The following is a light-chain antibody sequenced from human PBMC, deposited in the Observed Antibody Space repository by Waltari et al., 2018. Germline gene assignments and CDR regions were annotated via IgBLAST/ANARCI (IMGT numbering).Light chain of an antibody. CDR1: QSVSSN. CDR2: GAS. CDR3: QKYNNWPL. Sequence: EIVMTQSPATLSVSPGERATLSCRASQSVSSNLAGYQQKPGQAPRLLIYGASTRATGIPARFSGSGSGTEFTLTISSLQSEDFAIYYCQKYNNWPLFGQGTKVEIK. V-gene: IGKV3-15*01. J-gene: IGKJ1*01.